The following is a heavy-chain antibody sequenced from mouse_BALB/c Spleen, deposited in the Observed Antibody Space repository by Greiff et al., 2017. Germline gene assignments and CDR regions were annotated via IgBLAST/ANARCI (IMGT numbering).Heavy chain of an antibody. J-gene: IGHJ2*01. V-gene: IGHV1-5*01. CDR2: IYPGNSDT. CDR1: GYSFTSYW. D-gene: IGHD2-10*02. CDR3: TKYGNSYYFDY. Sequence: EVQLQQSGTVLARPGASVKMSCKASGYSFTSYWMHWVKQRPGQGLEWIGAIYPGNSDTSYNQKFKGKAKLTAVTSASTAYMELSSLTNEDSAVYYCTKYGNSYYFDYWGQGTTLTVSS.